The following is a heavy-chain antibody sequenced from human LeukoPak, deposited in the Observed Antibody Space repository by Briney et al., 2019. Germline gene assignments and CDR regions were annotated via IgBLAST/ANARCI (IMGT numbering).Heavy chain of an antibody. CDR1: GYTFTSYG. D-gene: IGHD1-26*01. Sequence: ASVKVSCKASGYTFTSYGISWVRQAPGQGLEWMGWVSAYNCNTKYAQKLQGRGTMTTDTSTSTAYMELRSLRSDDTAVYYCARMYSGSYYDWFDPWGQGTLVTVSS. CDR2: VSAYNCNT. V-gene: IGHV1-18*01. CDR3: ARMYSGSYYDWFDP. J-gene: IGHJ5*02.